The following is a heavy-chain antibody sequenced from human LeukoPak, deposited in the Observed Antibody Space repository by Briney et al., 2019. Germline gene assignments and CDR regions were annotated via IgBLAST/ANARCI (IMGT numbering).Heavy chain of an antibody. CDR2: ISSSGSTI. V-gene: IGHV3-48*03. D-gene: IGHD3-22*01. CDR3: AKGYYYDSSGYDY. Sequence: GGSLRLSCAASGFTFSSYEMNWVRQAPGKGLEWVSYISSSGSTIYYADSVKGRLTISRDNAKNSLYLQMNSLRAEDTAVYYCAKGYYYDSSGYDYWGQGTLVTVSS. CDR1: GFTFSSYE. J-gene: IGHJ4*02.